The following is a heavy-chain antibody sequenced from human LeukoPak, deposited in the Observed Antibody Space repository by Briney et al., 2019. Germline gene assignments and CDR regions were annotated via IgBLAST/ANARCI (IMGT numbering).Heavy chain of an antibody. J-gene: IGHJ4*02. D-gene: IGHD4-17*01. CDR3: ARRVTTDY. CDR1: GFTFRSYW. V-gene: IGHV3-7*03. Sequence: GGSLRLSCAASGFTFRSYWMSWVRQAPGKGLEWVANIKQDGSEKYYVDSVKGRFTISRDNAKNSLYLQMNSLRAEDTAVYYCARRVTTDYWGQGTLVTVSS. CDR2: IKQDGSEK.